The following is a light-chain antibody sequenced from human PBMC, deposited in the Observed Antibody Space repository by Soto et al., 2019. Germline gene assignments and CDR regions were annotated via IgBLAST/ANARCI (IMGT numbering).Light chain of an antibody. Sequence: EIVLTQSPGTLSLSPGERATLSCRASQSVPYNYLAWYQQRPGQAPRLLVSSASHRPAGIPDRFSGSGSGTDFTLIISGQEPEDFAVYYCQQYGSSPQTFGQGTMVEIK. CDR3: QQYGSSPQT. CDR1: QSVPYNY. CDR2: SAS. J-gene: IGKJ1*01. V-gene: IGKV3-20*01.